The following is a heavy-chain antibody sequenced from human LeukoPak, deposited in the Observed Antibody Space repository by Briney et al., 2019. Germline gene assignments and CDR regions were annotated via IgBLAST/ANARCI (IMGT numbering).Heavy chain of an antibody. D-gene: IGHD4-17*01. Sequence: PGRSLRLSCVASGFTFSRHGMHWVRQAPGKGLEWVTIIWYDGSNKYYADSVKGRFTISRDNSKNTLYLQMNSLRAEDTAVYYCAKSGEYDAFDIWGQGTMVTVSS. J-gene: IGHJ3*02. CDR2: IWYDGSNK. CDR3: AKSGEYDAFDI. V-gene: IGHV3-33*06. CDR1: GFTFSRHG.